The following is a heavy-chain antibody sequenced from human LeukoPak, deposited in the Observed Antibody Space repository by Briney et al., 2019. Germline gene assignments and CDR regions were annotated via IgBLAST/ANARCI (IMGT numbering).Heavy chain of an antibody. J-gene: IGHJ4*02. CDR3: ARGGRIVFPGYSSGWYPFDY. Sequence: ASVKVSCKASGYTFTSYYMHWVRQAPGQGLEWMGIINPSGGSTSCAQKFQGRVTMTRDTSTSTVYMELSSLRSEDTAVYYCARGGRIVFPGYSSGWYPFDYWGQGTLVTVSS. V-gene: IGHV1-46*01. CDR1: GYTFTSYY. CDR2: INPSGGST. D-gene: IGHD6-19*01.